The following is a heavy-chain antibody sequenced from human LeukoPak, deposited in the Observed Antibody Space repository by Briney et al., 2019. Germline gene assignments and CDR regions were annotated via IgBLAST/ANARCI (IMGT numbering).Heavy chain of an antibody. CDR3: ARAPRLRVGYFDY. CDR2: IWYDGSQK. CDR1: GFTFSSYG. V-gene: IGHV3-30*19. Sequence: PGGSLRLSCAASGFTFSSYGMHWVRQVPGKGLEWVAVIWYDGSQKYYADSVKGRFTISRDNSKNTLYLQMNSLRAEDTAVYYCARAPRLRVGYFDYWGQGTLVTVSS. D-gene: IGHD4-17*01. J-gene: IGHJ4*02.